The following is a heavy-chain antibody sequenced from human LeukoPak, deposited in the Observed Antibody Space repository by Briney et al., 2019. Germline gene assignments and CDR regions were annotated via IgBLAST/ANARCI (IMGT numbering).Heavy chain of an antibody. V-gene: IGHV4-4*02. CDR1: LDSTTSNF. CDR2: IHRSGSP. D-gene: IGHD1-14*01. J-gene: IGHJ4*02. CDR3: AREILGGFNPGAY. Sequence: SETLSLTCTVSLDSTTSNFWSWVRQPPGKGLEWIGEIHRSGSPNYNPSLQSRVTISIDRSRNQIVLELSSVPAADTAVYYCAREILGGFNPGAYWGQGTLVTVSS.